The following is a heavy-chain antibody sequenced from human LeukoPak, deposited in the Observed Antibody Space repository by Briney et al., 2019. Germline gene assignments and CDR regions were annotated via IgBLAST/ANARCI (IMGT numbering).Heavy chain of an antibody. CDR3: ARVRSARDGYNHDAFDI. CDR2: ISAYNGNT. CDR1: GYTFTSYG. D-gene: IGHD5-24*01. Sequence: ASVKVSCKASGYTFTSYGISWVRQAPGQGLEWMGWISAYNGNTNYAQKLQGRVTMTTDTSTSTAYMELRSLRSDDTAVYYCARVRSARDGYNHDAFDIWGQGTMVTVSS. J-gene: IGHJ3*02. V-gene: IGHV1-18*01.